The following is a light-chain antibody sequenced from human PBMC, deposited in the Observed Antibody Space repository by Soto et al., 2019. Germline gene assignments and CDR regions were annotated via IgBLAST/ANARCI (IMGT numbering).Light chain of an antibody. J-gene: IGKJ4*01. CDR2: AAS. CDR1: QSISSY. Sequence: MSQSLASVSASVGDRVIINCRASQSISSYLNWYQQKPGKAPKLLIYAASSLQSGVPSRFSGSGSGTDFTLTFSSLQPEDFATYYCQQSYNTPLTFGGGTKVDIK. V-gene: IGKV1-39*01. CDR3: QQSYNTPLT.